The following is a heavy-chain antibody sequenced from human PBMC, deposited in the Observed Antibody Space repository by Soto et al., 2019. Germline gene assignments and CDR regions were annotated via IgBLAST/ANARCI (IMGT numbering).Heavy chain of an antibody. V-gene: IGHV4-59*01. CDR2: IYYSGTT. Sequence: SETLRRTGIFGDSAISGYCCSWIRRPTGKGLEWIGYIYYSGTTNYNPSVKSRVTISVDTSKNHCSLKLSSVTAADTAVYYCAGGRGYCSGGSCYPFDPWGQGTLVTVAS. CDR1: DSAISGYC. J-gene: IGHJ5*02. CDR3: AGGRGYCSGGSCYPFDP. D-gene: IGHD2-15*01.